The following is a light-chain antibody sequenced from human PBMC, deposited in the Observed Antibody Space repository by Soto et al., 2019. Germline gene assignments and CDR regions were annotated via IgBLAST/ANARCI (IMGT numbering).Light chain of an antibody. V-gene: IGKV3-20*01. J-gene: IGKJ1*01. CDR1: QSVSSSY. CDR3: QQHGSSPWT. CDR2: GAS. Sequence: ETVLAQNPATRSLSGGERAPLSCRARQSVSSSYLAWYQQRPGQAPRLLIYGASIRATGIPDRFSGSGSGTDFTLTISRLEPEDFAVYFCQQHGSSPWTFGQGTKVDIK.